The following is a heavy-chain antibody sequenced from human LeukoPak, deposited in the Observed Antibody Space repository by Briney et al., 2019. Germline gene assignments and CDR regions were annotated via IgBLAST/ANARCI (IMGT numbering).Heavy chain of an antibody. CDR3: ARDFHAFDI. V-gene: IGHV3-48*03. Sequence: PGGSLRLSCVASGFTFSSYEMNWVRQAPGKGLEWVSYICSSGSSIYYADSVKGRFIISRDNAKNSLYLQMNSLRAEDTAVYYCARDFHAFDIWGQGTMVTVSS. CDR1: GFTFSSYE. CDR2: ICSSGSSI. J-gene: IGHJ3*02.